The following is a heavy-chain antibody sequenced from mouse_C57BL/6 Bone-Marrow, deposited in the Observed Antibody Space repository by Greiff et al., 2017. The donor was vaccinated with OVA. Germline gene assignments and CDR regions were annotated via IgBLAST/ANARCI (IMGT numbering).Heavy chain of an antibody. CDR1: GFSLPSYG. D-gene: IGHD1-1*01. CDR2: IWSGGCS. Sequence: QVQLVESGPGLVQPSQSLSITCPVSGFSLPSYGVHWVRQSPGKGLEWLGEIWSGGCSDYNAALISRLSISKDNSKGQVFFKMNSLQADDTAIYYCARNRDGPDYCGRGTTLTVTS. J-gene: IGHJ2*01. V-gene: IGHV2-2*01. CDR3: ARNRDGPDY.